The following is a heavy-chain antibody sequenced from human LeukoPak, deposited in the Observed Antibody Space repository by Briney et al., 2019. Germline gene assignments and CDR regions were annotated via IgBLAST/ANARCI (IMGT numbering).Heavy chain of an antibody. CDR2: IKQDESEK. J-gene: IGHJ3*01. V-gene: IGHV3-7*01. Sequence: GGSLRLSCAVSGFNFNSYWMNWVRHPPRQGLEWVANIKQDESEKNYVDSVKGRFTTSRDNANNLLHLQMNNLRADDTAVYYCARRSGYYWDAFDVWGQGTMVTVSS. CDR3: ARRSGYYWDAFDV. CDR1: GFNFNSYW. D-gene: IGHD3-22*01.